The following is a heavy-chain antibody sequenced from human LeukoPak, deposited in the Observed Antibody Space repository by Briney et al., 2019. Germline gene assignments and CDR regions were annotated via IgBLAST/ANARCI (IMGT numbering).Heavy chain of an antibody. CDR2: ISGSGAST. J-gene: IGHJ4*02. CDR1: GFTFSTNA. CDR3: AKDGGKWESPHFFDY. Sequence: PGGSLRLSCLTSGFTFSTNAMSWVRQAPGKGLEWISGISGSGASTYYADSVTGRFTISRDNSRNTLYLQMNSLRGDDTAVYYCAKDGGKWESPHFFDYWGQGTLVTVSS. V-gene: IGHV3-23*01. D-gene: IGHD1-26*01.